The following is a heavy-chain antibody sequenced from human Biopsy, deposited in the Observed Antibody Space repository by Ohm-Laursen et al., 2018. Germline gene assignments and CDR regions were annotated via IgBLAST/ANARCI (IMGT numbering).Heavy chain of an antibody. J-gene: IGHJ4*02. CDR2: IIPIFGTA. Sequence: SVKVSCKTSGGTFTNYAISWVRQAPGQGLEWMGGIIPIFGTANYAQKFQGRVTITAGESTSTAYMELSSLRSDDTAVYYCARDALGGGSYRFFYWGQGSLVTVSS. CDR3: ARDALGGGSYRFFY. CDR1: GGTFTNYA. D-gene: IGHD1-26*01. V-gene: IGHV1-69*13.